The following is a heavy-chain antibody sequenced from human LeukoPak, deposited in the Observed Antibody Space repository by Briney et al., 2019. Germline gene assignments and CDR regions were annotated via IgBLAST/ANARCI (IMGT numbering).Heavy chain of an antibody. CDR2: INPNSGDT. CDR3: TRDRDTVLDF. CDR1: GYTFSDYY. J-gene: IGHJ3*01. Sequence: ASVKVSCKASGYTFSDYYLHWVRQAPGQGLEWMGWINPNSGDTEYARQFQGRVTMTRATSISTAYMELRSLRSDDTAVYYCTRDRDTVLDFWGQGTMVIVSS. V-gene: IGHV1-2*02.